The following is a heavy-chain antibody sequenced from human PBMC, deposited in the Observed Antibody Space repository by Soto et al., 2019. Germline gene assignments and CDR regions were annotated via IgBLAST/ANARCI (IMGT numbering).Heavy chain of an antibody. D-gene: IGHD3-10*01. CDR3: ASHGFGSLHGLVDV. J-gene: IGHJ6*02. CDR1: GGSITNYY. V-gene: IGHV4-59*08. Sequence: QVQLQESGPGLVKPSETLSLTCTVSGGSITNYYCSWFRQPPGKGLEWIGYIQYNGYSAYNLSLKRGVTMSRDTSNTQFSLMLESVTATDTAVYYCASHGFGSLHGLVDVWGQGTTVIVSS. CDR2: IQYNGYS.